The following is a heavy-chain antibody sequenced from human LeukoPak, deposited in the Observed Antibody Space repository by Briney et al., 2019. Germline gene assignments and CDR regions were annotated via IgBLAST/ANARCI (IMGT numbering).Heavy chain of an antibody. J-gene: IGHJ3*02. V-gene: IGHV3-21*01. D-gene: IGHD3-10*01. CDR2: INSNSNYM. CDR3: ARSEFEAFDM. Sequence: GGSLRLSCAASGFIFSYYSMNWVRQAPGKGLEWVSSINSNSNYMSYADSVKGRFTISRDNAKNSPYLQMTSLRAEDTAVYYCARSEFEAFDMWGQGTMVTVSS. CDR1: GFIFSYYS.